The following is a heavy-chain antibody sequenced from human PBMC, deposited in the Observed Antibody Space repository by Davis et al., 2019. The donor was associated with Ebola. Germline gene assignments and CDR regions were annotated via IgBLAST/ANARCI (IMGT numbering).Heavy chain of an antibody. CDR1: GGSISSSNW. Sequence: PSETLSLTCAVSGGSISSSNWWSWVRQPPGKGLEWIGEIYHSGSTNYNPSLKSRVTISVDKSKNQFSLKLSSVTAADTAVYYCAREQMIRSSGYYYDYWGQGTLVTVSS. CDR2: IYHSGST. CDR3: AREQMIRSSGYYYDY. D-gene: IGHD3-22*01. V-gene: IGHV4-4*02. J-gene: IGHJ4*02.